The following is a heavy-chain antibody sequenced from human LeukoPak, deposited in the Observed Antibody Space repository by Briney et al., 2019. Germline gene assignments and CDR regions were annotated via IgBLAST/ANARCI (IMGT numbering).Heavy chain of an antibody. CDR3: AKGAWSGNGIYDPFDI. V-gene: IGHV3-23*01. D-gene: IGHD2-21*01. CDR2: VGGGET. J-gene: IGHJ3*02. CDR1: GFTFNNYA. Sequence: GGSLRLSCAASGFTFNNYAMNWVRQAPGKGLEWVSVVGGGETYYTDSVKGRFTISRDNSKNTVSLEMNSLRPEDTAIYYCAKGAWSGNGIYDPFDIWGQGAMVTVSS.